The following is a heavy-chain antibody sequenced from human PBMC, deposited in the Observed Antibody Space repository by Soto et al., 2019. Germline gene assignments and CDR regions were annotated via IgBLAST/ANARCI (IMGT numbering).Heavy chain of an antibody. CDR3: AKGRSYYYYGVDV. Sequence: GGSLRLSCAASGFTFSSCAMGWVRQAPGKGLEWVSGIIDSGASTYYADSVKGRFTISRDNSKSTLYLQMNSLRAEDTALYYCAKGRSYYYYGVDVWGQGTTVTVCS. J-gene: IGHJ6*02. CDR1: GFTFSSCA. V-gene: IGHV3-23*01. CDR2: IIDSGAST.